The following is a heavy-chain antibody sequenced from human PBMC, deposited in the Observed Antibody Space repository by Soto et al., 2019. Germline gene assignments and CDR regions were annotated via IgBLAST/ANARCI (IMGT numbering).Heavy chain of an antibody. J-gene: IGHJ4*02. CDR2: IYYSGST. D-gene: IGHD6-13*01. CDR3: ARLYSSGWYVIFDY. Sequence: SETLSLACTVSGGSISSSSYYWGWIRQPPGKGLEWIGSIYYSGSTYYNPSLKSRVTISVDTSKNQFSLKLSSVTAADTAVYYCARLYSSGWYVIFDYWAQGNLVTVSS. CDR1: GGSISSSSYY. V-gene: IGHV4-39*01.